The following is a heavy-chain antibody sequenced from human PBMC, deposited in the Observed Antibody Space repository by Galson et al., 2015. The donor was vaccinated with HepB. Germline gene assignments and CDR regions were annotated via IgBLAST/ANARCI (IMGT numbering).Heavy chain of an antibody. Sequence: SLRLSCAASGFTFSSYSMNWVRQAPGKGLEWVSSISSSSSYIYYADSVKGRFTISRDNAKNSLYLQMNSLRAEDTAVYYCAARRAAMGLVDYWGQGTLVTVSS. CDR3: AARRAAMGLVDY. J-gene: IGHJ4*02. D-gene: IGHD2-2*01. CDR2: ISSSSSYI. CDR1: GFTFSSYS. V-gene: IGHV3-21*01.